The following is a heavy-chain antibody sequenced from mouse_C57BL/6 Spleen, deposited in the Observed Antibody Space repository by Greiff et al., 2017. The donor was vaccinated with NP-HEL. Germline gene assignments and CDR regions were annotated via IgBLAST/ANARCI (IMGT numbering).Heavy chain of an antibody. J-gene: IGHJ3*01. CDR2: IDPEDGDT. D-gene: IGHD2-2*01. CDR1: GFNIKDYY. Sequence: VQLKESGAELVRPGASVKLSCTASGFNIKDYYMHWVKQRPEQGLEWIGRIDPEDGDTEYAPKFQGKATMTADTSSTPAYLQLSSLTSEDTAVYYYTTFYYGYLAWFAGWGQGTLVTVST. CDR3: TTFYYGYLAWFAG. V-gene: IGHV14-1*01.